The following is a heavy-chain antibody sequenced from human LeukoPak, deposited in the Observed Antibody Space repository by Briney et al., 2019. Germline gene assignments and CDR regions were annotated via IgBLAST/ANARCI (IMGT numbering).Heavy chain of an antibody. V-gene: IGHV3-23*01. J-gene: IGHJ4*02. CDR3: AKDPSDMTGTTKGGNY. CDR2: IRRGGGGT. D-gene: IGHD1-20*01. Sequence: GGSLRLSCAASGFTLTNYAMIWVRQAPGKGLEWVSTIRRGGGGTFYADSVKGRFTVSRDDSRNTLSLQLRSLRAEDTAVYYCAKDPSDMTGTTKGGNYWGQGTLVTVPS. CDR1: GFTLTNYA.